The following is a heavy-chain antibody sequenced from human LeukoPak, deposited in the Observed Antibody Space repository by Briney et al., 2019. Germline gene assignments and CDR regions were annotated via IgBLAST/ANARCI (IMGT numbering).Heavy chain of an antibody. D-gene: IGHD3-22*01. CDR1: GFTFSSYE. J-gene: IGHJ4*02. V-gene: IGHV3-48*03. CDR3: ARPQIVVGYFDY. CDR2: ISSSGSTI. Sequence: GGSLGLSCAASGFTFSSYEMNWVRQAPGKGLEWVSYISSSGSTIYYADSVKGRFTISRDNAKNSLYLQMNSLRAEDTAVYYCARPQIVVGYFDYWGQGTLVTVSS.